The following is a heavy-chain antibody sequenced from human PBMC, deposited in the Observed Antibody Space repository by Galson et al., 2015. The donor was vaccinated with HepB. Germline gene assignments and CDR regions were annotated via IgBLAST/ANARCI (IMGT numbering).Heavy chain of an antibody. CDR2: IFYSGTA. J-gene: IGHJ4*02. CDR3: ARVGFLEWSFDS. Sequence: LSLTCTVSGGSISDDYWSWIRQPPGKGLEWIGYIFYSGTATYNPSLKGRVIISLDTSKSQFSLKLTSVTAADTAVYFCARVGFLEWSFDSWGQGTLVTVSS. CDR1: GGSISDDY. D-gene: IGHD3-3*02. V-gene: IGHV4-59*01.